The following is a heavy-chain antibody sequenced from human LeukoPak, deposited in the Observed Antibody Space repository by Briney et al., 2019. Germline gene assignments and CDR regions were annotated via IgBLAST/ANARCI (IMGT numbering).Heavy chain of an antibody. CDR1: GGSISSSSYY. Sequence: SETLSLTCTVSGGSISSSSYYWGWIRQPPGKGLEWIGSIYYSGSTYYNPSLKSRVTISVDTSKNQFPLKLSSVTAADTAVYYCARPGGGPGKWYYYMDVWGKGTTVTVSS. V-gene: IGHV4-39*01. J-gene: IGHJ6*03. CDR3: ARPGGGPGKWYYYMDV. D-gene: IGHD3-10*01. CDR2: IYYSGST.